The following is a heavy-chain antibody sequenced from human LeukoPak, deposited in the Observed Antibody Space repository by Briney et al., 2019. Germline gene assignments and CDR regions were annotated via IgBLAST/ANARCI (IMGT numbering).Heavy chain of an antibody. J-gene: IGHJ4*02. CDR2: INPNSGGT. CDR3: ARGAPGYSGGWYYFDY. Sequence: GASVKVSCKASGYTFTGYYMHWVRQAPGQGLEWMGWINPNSGGTNYAQKFQGRVTMTRDTSISTAYMELSRLRSDDTAVYYCARGAPGYSGGWYYFDYGGQETRVTVSS. V-gene: IGHV1-2*02. D-gene: IGHD6-19*01. CDR1: GYTFTGYY.